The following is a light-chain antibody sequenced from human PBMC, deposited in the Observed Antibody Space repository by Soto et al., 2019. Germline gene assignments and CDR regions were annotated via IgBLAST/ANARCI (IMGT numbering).Light chain of an antibody. CDR1: SSDVGGYNY. CDR2: DVS. CDR3: PSHPTSTTHL. V-gene: IGLV2-14*01. Sequence: QSALTQPASVSGSPGQSITISCTGTSSDVGGYNYVSWYQQHPGKAPKLMIYDVSNRPSGISNRFSGSKSGITASLTISGLLPEDEADYYRPSHPTSTTHLSGTGTKVTVL. J-gene: IGLJ1*01.